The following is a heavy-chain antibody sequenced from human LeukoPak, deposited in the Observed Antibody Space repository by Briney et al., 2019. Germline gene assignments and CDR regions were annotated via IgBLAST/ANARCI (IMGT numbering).Heavy chain of an antibody. J-gene: IGHJ6*02. CDR1: GYTFTGYY. CDR3: ARGDILTGYYQPPYYSYYGMDV. D-gene: IGHD3-9*01. Sequence: GASVKVSCKASGYTFTGYYMHWVRQAPGQGLEWMGWINPNSGGTNYAQKFQGRVTMTRDTSISTAYMELSRLRSDDTAVYYCARGDILTGYYQPPYYSYYGMDVWGQGTTVTVSS. CDR2: INPNSGGT. V-gene: IGHV1-2*02.